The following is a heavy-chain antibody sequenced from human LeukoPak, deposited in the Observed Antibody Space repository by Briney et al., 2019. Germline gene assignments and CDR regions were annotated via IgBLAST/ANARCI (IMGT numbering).Heavy chain of an antibody. CDR3: ARDPDYYGSSGYYYFDY. CDR2: INPSGGST. D-gene: IGHD3-22*01. CDR1: GYTFTSYY. V-gene: IGHV1-46*03. Sequence: ASVKVSCKASGYTFTSYYMHWVRQAPGQGLEWMGIINPSGGSTSYAQKFQGRVTMTRDTSTSTVYMELSSLRSEDTAVYYCARDPDYYGSSGYYYFDYWGQGTLVTVSS. J-gene: IGHJ4*02.